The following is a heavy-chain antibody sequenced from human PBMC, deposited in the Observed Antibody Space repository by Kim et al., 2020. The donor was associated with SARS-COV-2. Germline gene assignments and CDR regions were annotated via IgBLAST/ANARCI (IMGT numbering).Heavy chain of an antibody. D-gene: IGHD5-12*01. Sequence: YPESVEGRFPISRDDAKNSLNLQMNSLRAGDTAVYYCARGGYTGYDAVDSWGQGTLVTVSS. J-gene: IGHJ4*02. V-gene: IGHV3-11*04. CDR3: ARGGYTGYDAVDS.